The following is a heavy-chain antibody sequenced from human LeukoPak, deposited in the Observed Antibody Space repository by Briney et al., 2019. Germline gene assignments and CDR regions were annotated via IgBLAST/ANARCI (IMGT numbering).Heavy chain of an antibody. Sequence: ASVKVPCKASGYTFTSYGISWVRQAPGQGLEWMGWISAYNGNTNYAQKPQGRVTMTTDTSTSTAYMELRSLRSDDTAVYYCARLLLGIAEYYYYYYGMDVWGQGTTVTVSS. CDR1: GYTFTSYG. J-gene: IGHJ6*02. CDR3: ARLLLGIAEYYYYYYGMDV. CDR2: ISAYNGNT. V-gene: IGHV1-18*01. D-gene: IGHD6-13*01.